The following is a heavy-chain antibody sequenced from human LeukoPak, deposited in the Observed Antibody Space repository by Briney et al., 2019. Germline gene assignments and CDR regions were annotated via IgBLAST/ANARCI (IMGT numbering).Heavy chain of an antibody. CDR1: GFTFSDYW. D-gene: IGHD2-2*01. CDR2: INHSGST. Sequence: PGGSLRLSCAASGFTFSDYWMHWVRQAPGKGLEWIGEINHSGSTNYNPSLKSRVTISVDTSQKQFSLKLNSVTAADTAVYYCARRATYNPMRLYNWFDPWGQGTLVTVSS. J-gene: IGHJ5*02. CDR3: ARRATYNPMRLYNWFDP. V-gene: IGHV4-34*01.